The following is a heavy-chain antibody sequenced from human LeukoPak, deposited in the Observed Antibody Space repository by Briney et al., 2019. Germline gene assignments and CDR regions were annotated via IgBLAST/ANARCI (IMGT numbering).Heavy chain of an antibody. CDR1: GYSISSGYY. D-gene: IGHD3-10*01. Sequence: PSETLSLTCTVSGYSISSGYYWGWVRQPPGKGLEWIGSIYHSGSTYYNPSLKSRVTISVDTSKNQFSLKLSSVTAADTAVYYCARLSQSVLWFGEQDFDPWGQGTLVTVSS. J-gene: IGHJ5*02. CDR2: IYHSGST. CDR3: ARLSQSVLWFGEQDFDP. V-gene: IGHV4-38-2*02.